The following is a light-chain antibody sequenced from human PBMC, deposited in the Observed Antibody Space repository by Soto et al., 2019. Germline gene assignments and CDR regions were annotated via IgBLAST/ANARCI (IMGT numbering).Light chain of an antibody. Sequence: QSALTQPASVSGCPGQSITISCTGTSSDVGGYNYVSWYQQHPGKAPKLMIYEVSNRPSGVSNRFSGSKSGNTASLTISGLHAEDEADYYCSSYTSSSTLVVFGGGTKLTVL. CDR2: EVS. CDR3: SSYTSSSTLVV. CDR1: SSDVGGYNY. V-gene: IGLV2-14*01. J-gene: IGLJ2*01.